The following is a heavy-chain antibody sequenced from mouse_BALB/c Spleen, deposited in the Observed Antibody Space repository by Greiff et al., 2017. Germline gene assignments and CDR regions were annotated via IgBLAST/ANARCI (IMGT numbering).Heavy chain of an antibody. D-gene: IGHD1-1*01. J-gene: IGHJ2*01. Sequence: VKVVESGPGLVAPSQSLSITCTVSGFSLTSYGVHWVRQPPGKGLEWLGVIWAGGSTNYNSALMSRLSISKDNSKSQVFLKMNSLQTDDTAMYYCARAYYYGFFDYWGQGTTLTVSS. CDR3: ARAYYYGFFDY. CDR2: IWAGGST. V-gene: IGHV2-9*02. CDR1: GFSLTSYG.